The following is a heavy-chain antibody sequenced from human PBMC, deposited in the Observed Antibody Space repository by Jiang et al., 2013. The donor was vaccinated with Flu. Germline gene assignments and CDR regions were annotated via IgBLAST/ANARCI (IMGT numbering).Heavy chain of an antibody. Sequence: GAEVKKPGESLKISCKASGYSFSNYWIGWVRQMPGKGLEWIGIIHPGDTNIRYSPAFQGHVSISADNSISTAYLQWSSLKASDTAFYFCARNGSGYFDFWGQGILVTVSS. J-gene: IGHJ4*02. D-gene: IGHD1-1*01. CDR2: IHPGDTNI. CDR3: ARNGSGYFDF. CDR1: GYSFSNYW. V-gene: IGHV5-51*01.